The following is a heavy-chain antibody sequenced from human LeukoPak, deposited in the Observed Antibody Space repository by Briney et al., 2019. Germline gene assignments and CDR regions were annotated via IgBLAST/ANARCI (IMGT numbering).Heavy chain of an antibody. J-gene: IGHJ5*02. Sequence: SETLSLTCTVSGGAISSIGDYSGGSRAPPGERLGSVGGISYSGSASSNPCLKSRDSLSVYTCQSPFSLNLTSVTPADTAVYYCARHPSGRMWLQHGGWIDPWGQGTLVTVSS. D-gene: IGHD5-24*01. V-gene: IGHV4-39*01. CDR2: ISYSGSA. CDR3: ARHPSGRMWLQHGGWIDP. CDR1: GGAISSIGDY.